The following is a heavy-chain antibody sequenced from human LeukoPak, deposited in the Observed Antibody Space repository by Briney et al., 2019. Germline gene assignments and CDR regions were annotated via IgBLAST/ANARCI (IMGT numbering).Heavy chain of an antibody. Sequence: PSETLSLTCAVYGGSFSSYYWGWIRQPPGKGLEWIGSIYYSGSTYYNPSLKSRVTISVDTSKNQFSLKLSSVTAADTAVYYCARGFMSAYSSGWPQTFFDYWGQGTLVTVSS. V-gene: IGHV4-34*01. CDR1: GGSFSSYY. J-gene: IGHJ4*02. CDR3: ARGFMSAYSSGWPQTFFDY. D-gene: IGHD6-19*01. CDR2: IYYSGST.